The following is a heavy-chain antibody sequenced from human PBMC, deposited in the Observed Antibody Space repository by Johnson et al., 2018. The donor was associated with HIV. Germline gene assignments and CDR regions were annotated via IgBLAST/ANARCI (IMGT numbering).Heavy chain of an antibody. D-gene: IGHD6-13*01. CDR3: ARGWGGQQPI. V-gene: IGHV3-30*03. J-gene: IGHJ3*02. CDR2: ISYDGSNK. CDR1: GFIFSNYW. Sequence: QVQLVESGGGLVQPGGSLRLSCAVSGFIFSNYWMEWVRQAPGKGLEWVAVISYDGSNKYYADSVKGRFTIARDNSKNTLYLEMNTLRAEDTAIDYCARGWGGQQPIWGQGTMVTVSS.